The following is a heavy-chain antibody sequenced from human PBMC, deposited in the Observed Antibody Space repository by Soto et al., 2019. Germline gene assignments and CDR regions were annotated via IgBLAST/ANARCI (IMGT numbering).Heavy chain of an antibody. Sequence: EVQLVESGGGLVQPGGSLRLSCAASGFTFSSYRMSWVRQAPVKGLEWVGNIKQDGSEKNYVDFVEGRFTISRDNAENSLYLQMNSLRAEDTAVYYCARIASAGRGWDVWGQGTTVVVSS. D-gene: IGHD6-13*01. CDR2: IKQDGSEK. J-gene: IGHJ6*02. CDR3: ARIASAGRGWDV. V-gene: IGHV3-7*01. CDR1: GFTFSSYR.